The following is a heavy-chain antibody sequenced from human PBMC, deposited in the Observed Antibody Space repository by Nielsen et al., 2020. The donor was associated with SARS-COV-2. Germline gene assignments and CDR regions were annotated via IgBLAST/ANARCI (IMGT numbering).Heavy chain of an antibody. V-gene: IGHV4-59*13. CDR3: ARGGYSSSWRNQGNYYYYGMDV. D-gene: IGHD6-13*01. J-gene: IGHJ6*02. CDR2: VHNSGST. CDR1: GGSISRFY. Sequence: SETLSLTCTVSGGSISRFYWSWVRQAPGKGLEWFGYVHNSGSTTYNPSLKSRVTISVDTSKNQFSLKLSSVTAADMAVYYCARGGYSSSWRNQGNYYYYGMDVWGQGTTVTVSS.